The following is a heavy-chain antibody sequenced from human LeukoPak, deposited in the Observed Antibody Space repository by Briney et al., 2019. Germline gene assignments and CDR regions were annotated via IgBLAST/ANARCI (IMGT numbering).Heavy chain of an antibody. CDR3: ARDLGDAFDI. Sequence: GGSLRLSCAASGFTFSDYYMSWIRQAPGKGLEWVAFVRSDGGIKYYADSVKGRFTISRDNSRTTVYLQMNSLRAEDTAVYYCARDLGDAFDIWGQGTMVTVSS. CDR1: GFTFSDYY. J-gene: IGHJ3*02. CDR2: VRSDGGIK. V-gene: IGHV3-30*02.